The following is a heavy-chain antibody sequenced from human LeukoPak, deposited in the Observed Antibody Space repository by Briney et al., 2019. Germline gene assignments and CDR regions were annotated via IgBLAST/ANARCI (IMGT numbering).Heavy chain of an antibody. V-gene: IGHV3-11*04. CDR3: ARDECSSTSCTQTNYYYYYMDV. CDR1: GFTFSDYH. CDR2: ISSSGSTI. Sequence: GGSLRLSCAASGFTFSDYHMSWIRQAPGKGLEWVSYISSSGSTIYYADSVKGRFTISRDNAKNSLYLQMNSLRAEDTAVYYCARDECSSTSCTQTNYYYYYMDVWGKGTTVTVSS. J-gene: IGHJ6*03. D-gene: IGHD2-2*01.